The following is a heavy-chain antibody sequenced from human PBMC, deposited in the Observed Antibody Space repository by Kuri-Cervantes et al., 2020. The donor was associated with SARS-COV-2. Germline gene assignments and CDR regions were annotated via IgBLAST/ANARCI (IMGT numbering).Heavy chain of an antibody. CDR3: ARQATMIVVVIPQPSNFDY. Sequence: SETLSLTCTVSGGSIRSYYWSWIRQPAGKGPEWIGRIYSSGHANYNPSLESRVTISVDTSKNQFSLKLSSVTAADTAVYYCARQATMIVVVIPQPSNFDYWGQGTLVTVSS. V-gene: IGHV4-4*07. CDR1: GGSIRSYY. J-gene: IGHJ4*02. CDR2: IYSSGHA. D-gene: IGHD3-22*01.